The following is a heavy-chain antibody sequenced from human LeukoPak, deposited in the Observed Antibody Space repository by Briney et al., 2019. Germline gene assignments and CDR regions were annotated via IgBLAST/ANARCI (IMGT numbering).Heavy chain of an antibody. J-gene: IGHJ4*02. CDR1: GYTFTGYH. D-gene: IGHD5-24*01. Sequence: ASVKASCKASGYTFTGYHIHWVRQAPGQGLEWMGWINPNSGVTNYAQKFQGRVTMTRDTSISTAYMELSRLTSDDTAVYYCASRDGPQGAFDYWGQGTLVTVSS. CDR2: INPNSGVT. V-gene: IGHV1-2*02. CDR3: ASRDGPQGAFDY.